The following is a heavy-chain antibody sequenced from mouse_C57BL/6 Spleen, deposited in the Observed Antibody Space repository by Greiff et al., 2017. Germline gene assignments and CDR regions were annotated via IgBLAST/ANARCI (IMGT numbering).Heavy chain of an antibody. CDR2: IDPSDSET. CDR3: ASLDYYCGSAMAY. CDR1: GYTFTSYW. J-gene: IGHJ3*01. Sequence: QVQLQQPGAELVRPGSSVKVSCKASGYTFTSYWMHWVKQRPIQGLEWIGNIDPSDSETNYNQKFKVKATLTVDKSSSTAYMQLSSLTSEDSAVYYCASLDYYCGSAMAYWGQGTLVTVSA. V-gene: IGHV1-52*01. D-gene: IGHD1-1*01.